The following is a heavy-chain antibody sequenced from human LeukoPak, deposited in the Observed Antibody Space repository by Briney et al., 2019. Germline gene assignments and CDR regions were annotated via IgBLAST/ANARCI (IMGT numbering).Heavy chain of an antibody. CDR1: GFTFSSYA. CDR2: ISYDGSNK. D-gene: IGHD3-10*01. Sequence: GGSLRLSCAAPGFTFSSYAIHWVRQAPGKGLEWVAIISYDGSNKYYADSVKDRFTISRDNSKNTLYLQMNSLRPEDTAVYYCARGGSGSYYYYYYYMDVWGKGTTVTVSS. J-gene: IGHJ6*03. V-gene: IGHV3-30-3*01. CDR3: ARGGSGSYYYYYYYMDV.